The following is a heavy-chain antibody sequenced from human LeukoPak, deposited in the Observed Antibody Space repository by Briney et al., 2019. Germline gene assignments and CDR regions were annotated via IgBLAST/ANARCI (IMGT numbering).Heavy chain of an antibody. D-gene: IGHD5-18*01. Sequence: PGGSLRLSCAASGSTFSSYAMHWVRQAPGKGLEWVAVISYDGSNKYYADSVKGRFTISRDNSKNTLYLQMNSLRAEDTAVYYCAREGTAMGYFDYWGQGTLVTVSS. V-gene: IGHV3-30*04. J-gene: IGHJ4*02. CDR2: ISYDGSNK. CDR3: AREGTAMGYFDY. CDR1: GSTFSSYA.